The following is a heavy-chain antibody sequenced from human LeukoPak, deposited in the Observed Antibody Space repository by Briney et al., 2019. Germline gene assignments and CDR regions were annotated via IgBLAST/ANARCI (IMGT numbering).Heavy chain of an antibody. Sequence: GGSLRLSCATSGFTFSNAWMTWVRQAQGKGLEWVGRIKTKGEGGTVDYAAPVKGRFTLSRDDSKNTLYLQMNSLKTEDTAIYYCMSDLDNWGQGTLVTVSS. CDR3: MSDLDN. J-gene: IGHJ4*02. V-gene: IGHV3-15*01. CDR2: IKTKGEGGTV. CDR1: GFTFSNAW.